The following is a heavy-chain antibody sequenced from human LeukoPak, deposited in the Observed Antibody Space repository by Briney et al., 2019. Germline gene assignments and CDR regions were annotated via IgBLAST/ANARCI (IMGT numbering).Heavy chain of an antibody. CDR2: IYYTGTT. CDR1: GASISSGAHY. CDR3: ATKRSGISWYDY. J-gene: IGHJ4*02. Sequence: PSETLSLTCTVSGASISSGAHYWSWVRQHPGEGLEWIGYIYYTGTTYYNPSLTSRLTISVDTPKNQFSLKLSSVTAADTAVYYCATKRSGISWYDYWGQGTLVTVSS. D-gene: IGHD3-3*01. V-gene: IGHV4-31*03.